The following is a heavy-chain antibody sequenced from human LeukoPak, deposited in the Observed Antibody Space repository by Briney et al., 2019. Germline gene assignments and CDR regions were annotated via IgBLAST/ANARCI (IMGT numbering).Heavy chain of an antibody. V-gene: IGHV4-59*01. Sequence: SETLSLTCTVSGGSISSYYWSWLRQPPGKGLEWVGYIYYSGSTNYNPSLKSRVTISVDTSKNQFSLKLSSVTAADTAVYYCARPTVPDAFDIWGQGTMVTVSS. J-gene: IGHJ3*02. D-gene: IGHD4-17*01. CDR2: IYYSGST. CDR3: ARPTVPDAFDI. CDR1: GGSISSYY.